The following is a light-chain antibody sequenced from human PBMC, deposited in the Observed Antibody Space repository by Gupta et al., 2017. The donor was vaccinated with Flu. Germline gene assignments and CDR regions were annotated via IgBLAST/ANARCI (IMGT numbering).Light chain of an antibody. CDR2: QAS. V-gene: IGKV3-11*01. Sequence: IVLTQSPVTLSLSPGVTATLSCRTSESIGAQLSWFQQRPGQAPRLLIYQASKRATGIPPRFSGSGSGTEFTLTISSLEPEDFATYYCQQRSVWPLTFGRGTKVEIK. CDR1: ESIGAQ. CDR3: QQRSVWPLT. J-gene: IGKJ4*01.